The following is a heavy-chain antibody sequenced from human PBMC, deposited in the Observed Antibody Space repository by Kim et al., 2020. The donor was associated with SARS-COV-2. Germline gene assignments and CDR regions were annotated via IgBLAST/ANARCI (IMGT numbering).Heavy chain of an antibody. V-gene: IGHV4-34*01. CDR3: VRGRIVSGKTYFDY. D-gene: IGHD2-21*01. J-gene: IGHJ4*02. Sequence: SETLSLTCAVYGGSFSGYYWSWIRQPPGKGLEWIGEINHSGSTNYNPSLKSRVTISVDTSKNQFSLKLSSVTAADTAVYYCVRGRIVSGKTYFDYWGQGTLVTVSS. CDR2: INHSGST. CDR1: GGSFSGYY.